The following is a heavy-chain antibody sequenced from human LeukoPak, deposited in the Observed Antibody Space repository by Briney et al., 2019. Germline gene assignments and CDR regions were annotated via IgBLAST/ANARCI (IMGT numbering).Heavy chain of an antibody. D-gene: IGHD6-6*01. CDR2: IRYDGSNK. CDR3: AKDLSSSSLEYFQH. Sequence: GGSLRLSCAASGFTFSSYGMHWVRQAPGKGLEWVAFIRYDGSNKYYADFVKGRFTISRDNSKNTLYLQMNSLRAEDTAVYYCAKDLSSSSLEYFQHWGQGTLVTVSS. J-gene: IGHJ1*01. V-gene: IGHV3-30*02. CDR1: GFTFSSYG.